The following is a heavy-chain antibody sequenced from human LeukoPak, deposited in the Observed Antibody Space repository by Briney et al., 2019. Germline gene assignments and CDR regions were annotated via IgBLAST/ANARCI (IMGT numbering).Heavy chain of an antibody. CDR2: INPNSGGT. V-gene: IGHV1-2*06. CDR1: GYTFTGYY. Sequence: ASVKVSCKASGYTFTGYYIHWVRQAPGQGLERLGRINPNSGGTNYAQEFQGRVTMTRDTSISTAYMDLSRLRSDDTAVYYCARGPLAGVGSYFDYWGQGTLVTVSS. CDR3: ARGPLAGVGSYFDY. J-gene: IGHJ4*02. D-gene: IGHD6-19*01.